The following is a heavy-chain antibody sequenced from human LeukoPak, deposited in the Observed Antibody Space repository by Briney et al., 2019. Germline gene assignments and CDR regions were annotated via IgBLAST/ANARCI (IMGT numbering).Heavy chain of an antibody. Sequence: GESLKISCKSSGYSFTNYWIGWVRQMPGKGLEWMGIIYPGDSDTRYSPAFQGQVTISADKSISTAYLQWSSLKASDTAMYYCARLLGYLSNNKRYFDYWGQGTLVTVSS. CDR3: ARLLGYLSNNKRYFDY. CDR1: GYSFTNYW. CDR2: IYPGDSDT. V-gene: IGHV5-51*01. D-gene: IGHD1/OR15-1a*01. J-gene: IGHJ4*02.